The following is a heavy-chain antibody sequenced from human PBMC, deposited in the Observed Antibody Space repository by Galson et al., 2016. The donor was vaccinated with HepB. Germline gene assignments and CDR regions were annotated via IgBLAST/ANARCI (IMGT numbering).Heavy chain of an antibody. D-gene: IGHD6-19*01. CDR1: GFRFRNYA. Sequence: SLRLSCAASGFRFRNYAMNWVRQAPGKGLEWVSAISSSGVNTYYADSVKGRFTISRDNSKNTLYLQMNSLRAVDTAVYYCVCVEDGYNSGWYFLDHWGQGTLVTVSS. J-gene: IGHJ4*02. CDR3: VCVEDGYNSGWYFLDH. CDR2: ISSSGVNT. V-gene: IGHV3-23*01.